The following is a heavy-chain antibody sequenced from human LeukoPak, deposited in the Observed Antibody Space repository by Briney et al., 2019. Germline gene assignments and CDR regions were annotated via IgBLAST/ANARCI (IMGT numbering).Heavy chain of an antibody. CDR1: GGSISSGSYY. D-gene: IGHD1-26*01. V-gene: IGHV4-61*02. Sequence: SETLSLTCTVSGGSISSGSYYWSWIRQPAGKGLEWIGRIYTSGSTNYNPSLKSRVTISVDTSKNQFSLKLSSVTAADTAVYHCARNSNSGSYLFDYWGQGTLVAVSS. CDR2: IYTSGST. J-gene: IGHJ4*02. CDR3: ARNSNSGSYLFDY.